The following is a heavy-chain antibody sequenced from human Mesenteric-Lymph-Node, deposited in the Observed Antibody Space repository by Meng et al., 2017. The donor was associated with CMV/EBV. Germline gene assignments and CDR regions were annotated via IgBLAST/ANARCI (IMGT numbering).Heavy chain of an antibody. V-gene: IGHV3-7*01. J-gene: IGHJ4*02. CDR3: ASREREPHLGDY. CDR2: IKQDGSEK. CDR1: GFTFSSYW. D-gene: IGHD1-26*01. Sequence: GESLKISCAASGFTFSSYWMAWVRQAPGKGLEWVANIKQDGSEKYYVGSVKGRFTISRDNSKNTLYLQMNSLRAEDTAVYYCASREREPHLGDYWGQGTLVTVSS.